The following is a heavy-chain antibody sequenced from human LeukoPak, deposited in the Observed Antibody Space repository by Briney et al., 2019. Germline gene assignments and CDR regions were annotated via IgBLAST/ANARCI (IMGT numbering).Heavy chain of an antibody. V-gene: IGHV3-33*01. J-gene: IGHJ4*02. CDR1: GFTFSSYG. CDR2: IWYDGSNK. D-gene: IGHD3-10*01. Sequence: PGRSLRLSCAASGFTFSSYGMHWVRQAPGKGLEWVAVIWYDGSNKYYADSVKDRFTISRDNSKNTLYLQMNSLRAEDTAVYYCARDRRGVVDYWGQGTLVTVSS. CDR3: ARDRRGVVDY.